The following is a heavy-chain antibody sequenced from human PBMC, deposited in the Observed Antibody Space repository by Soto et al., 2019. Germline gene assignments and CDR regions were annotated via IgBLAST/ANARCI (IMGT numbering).Heavy chain of an antibody. D-gene: IGHD3-3*01. Sequence: KPGGSLRLSCAASGFTFSDYYMSWIRQAPGKGLEWVSYISSSGSTIYYADSVKGRFTISRDNSKNTLYLQMNSLRAEDTAVYYCAKEIKPGFWSGHKSYGMDVWGKGTKVTVSS. CDR1: GFTFSDYY. V-gene: IGHV3-11*01. CDR2: ISSSGSTI. J-gene: IGHJ6*04. CDR3: AKEIKPGFWSGHKSYGMDV.